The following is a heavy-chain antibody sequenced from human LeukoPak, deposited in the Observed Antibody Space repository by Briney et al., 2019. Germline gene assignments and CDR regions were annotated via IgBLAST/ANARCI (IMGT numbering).Heavy chain of an antibody. D-gene: IGHD6-19*01. CDR1: GYTFTSYD. CDR3: ANLAGVVAGLDP. CDR2: ISADNGFT. J-gene: IGHJ5*02. Sequence: ASVKVSCKASGYTFTSYDINWVRQATGQGLEWMGWISADNGFTASAQNLQGRVTMTTDTSTNTAYMELRSLRSDDTAVYYCANLAGVVAGLDPWGQGTLVTVSS. V-gene: IGHV1-18*01.